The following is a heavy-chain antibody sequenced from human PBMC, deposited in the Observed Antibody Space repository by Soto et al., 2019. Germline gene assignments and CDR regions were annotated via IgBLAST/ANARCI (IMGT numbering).Heavy chain of an antibody. V-gene: IGHV1-3*01. Sequence: QVQVVQSGAEVKKPGASVKVSCKASGYSFSTYSMHWVRQAPGQGLEWMGWINGANGNTRYSQKFKDRVSISRDTPASTGYMELSSLRSEDTAVYYCARGKGMEENYYYHGMDVWAQGPRSSSP. D-gene: IGHD1-1*01. CDR1: GYSFSTYS. CDR2: INGANGNT. CDR3: ARGKGMEENYYYHGMDV. J-gene: IGHJ6*02.